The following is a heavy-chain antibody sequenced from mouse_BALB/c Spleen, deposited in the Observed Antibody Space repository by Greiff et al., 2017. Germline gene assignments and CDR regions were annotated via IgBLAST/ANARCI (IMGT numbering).Heavy chain of an antibody. Sequence: VQLQQSGAELARPGASVKMSCKASGYTFTSYTMHWVKQRPGQGLEWIGYINPSSGYTNYNQKFKDKATLTADKSSSTAYMQLSSLTSEDSAVYYCARSESSGAAWFAYWGQGTLVTVSA. J-gene: IGHJ3*01. V-gene: IGHV1-4*01. D-gene: IGHD3-1*01. CDR3: ARSESSGAAWFAY. CDR1: GYTFTSYT. CDR2: INPSSGYT.